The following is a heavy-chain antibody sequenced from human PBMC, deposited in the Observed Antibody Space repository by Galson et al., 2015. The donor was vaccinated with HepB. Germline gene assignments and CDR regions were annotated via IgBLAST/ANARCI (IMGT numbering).Heavy chain of an antibody. Sequence: SLRLSCAASGFTFDDYAMHWVRQVPGKGLEWVSAISGSGGSTYYADSVKGRFTISRDNSKNTLYLQMNSLRAEDTAVYYCAKDETVTTPLFDYWGQGTLVTVSS. V-gene: IGHV3-23*01. CDR1: GFTFDDYA. D-gene: IGHD4-17*01. CDR2: ISGSGGST. J-gene: IGHJ4*02. CDR3: AKDETVTTPLFDY.